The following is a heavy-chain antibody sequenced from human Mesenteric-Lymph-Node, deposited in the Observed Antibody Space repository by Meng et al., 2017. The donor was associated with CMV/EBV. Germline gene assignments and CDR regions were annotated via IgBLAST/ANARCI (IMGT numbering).Heavy chain of an antibody. CDR2: IGTAGDT. D-gene: IGHD2-15*01. CDR3: ARGRILLPMDV. J-gene: IGHJ6*02. V-gene: IGHV3-13*03. Sequence: GGSLRLSCAACGFTFSSYDMHWVRQATGKGLEWVSAIGTAGDTYYPGSVKGQFTISRENAKNSLYLQMNSLRAEDTAVYYCARGRILLPMDVWGQGTTVTVSS. CDR1: GFTFSSYD.